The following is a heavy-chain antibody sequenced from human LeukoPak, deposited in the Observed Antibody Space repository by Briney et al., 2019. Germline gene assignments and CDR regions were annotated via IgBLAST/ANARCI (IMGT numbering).Heavy chain of an antibody. CDR2: ISSSSYI. CDR1: GFTFSSYS. Sequence: GGSLRLSCAASGFTFSSYSMNWVRQAPGRGLEWVSSISSSSYIYYADSVKGRFTISRDNAKNSLYLQMNSLRAEDTAVYYCAREAATVYFDYWGQGTLVTVSS. CDR3: AREAATVYFDY. V-gene: IGHV3-21*01. D-gene: IGHD6-25*01. J-gene: IGHJ4*02.